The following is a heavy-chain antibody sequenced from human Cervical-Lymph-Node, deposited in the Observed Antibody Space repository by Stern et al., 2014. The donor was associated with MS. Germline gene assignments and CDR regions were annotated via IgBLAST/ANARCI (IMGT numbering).Heavy chain of an antibody. CDR1: GFSFNTRGVG. CDR2: IYYNNET. J-gene: IGHJ4*02. D-gene: IGHD3-3*02. CDR3: ALDPHF. V-gene: IGHV2-5*01. Sequence: QVPLQESGPTLVKPTQTLTLTCTFSGFSFNTRGVGVGWSRQSPGKALEWLALIYYNNETRYSPSLRSRLTISRDTSKNQVVLTMANMDPVDTATYYCALDPHFWGRGGRVAVSS.